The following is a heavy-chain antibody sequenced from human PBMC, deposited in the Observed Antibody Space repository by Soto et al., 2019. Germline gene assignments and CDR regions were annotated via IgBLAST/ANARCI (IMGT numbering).Heavy chain of an antibody. D-gene: IGHD5-12*01. CDR2: ISYDGSNK. V-gene: IGHV3-30*18. Sequence: QVQLVESGGGVVQPGRSLRLSCAASGFTFSSYGMHWVRQAPGKGLEWVAVISYDGSNKYYADSVKGRFTISRDNSKNTLFLQMRSQRAEDTAVYYCAKDGAPDVEMATLFFDYWGQGTLVTVSS. J-gene: IGHJ4*02. CDR3: AKDGAPDVEMATLFFDY. CDR1: GFTFSSYG.